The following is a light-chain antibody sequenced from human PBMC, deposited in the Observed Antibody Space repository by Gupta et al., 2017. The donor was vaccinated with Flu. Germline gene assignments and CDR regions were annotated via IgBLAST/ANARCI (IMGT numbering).Light chain of an antibody. V-gene: IGKV1-39*01. CDR3: QQSYSTPLLT. CDR1: HSISNY. J-gene: IGKJ3*01. Sequence: DRVTITCRASHSISNYLNWYQKKPGEAPKLLVYRASSLQSGVPSRFSCSGSGTDFTLTISSLQPEDCASYFCQQSYSTPLLTFGPGTKVDIK. CDR2: RAS.